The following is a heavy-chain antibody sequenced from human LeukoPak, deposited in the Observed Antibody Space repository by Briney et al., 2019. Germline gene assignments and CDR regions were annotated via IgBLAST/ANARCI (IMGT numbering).Heavy chain of an antibody. Sequence: SEALSLTCTVSGGSISSTRYYWGWIRQPPGKGLEWIGSAYYSGSAYYNPSLKSRVTVSVDTSKSQFSLNLNSVTAADTAIYYCATSYNWNNVHWGQGTLVTVSS. CDR3: ATSYNWNNVH. CDR1: GGSISSTRYY. V-gene: IGHV4-39*01. CDR2: AYYSGSA. D-gene: IGHD1/OR15-1a*01. J-gene: IGHJ4*02.